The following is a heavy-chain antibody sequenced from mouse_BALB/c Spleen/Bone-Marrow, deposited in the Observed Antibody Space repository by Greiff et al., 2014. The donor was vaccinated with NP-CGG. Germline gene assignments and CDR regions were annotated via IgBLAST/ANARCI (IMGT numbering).Heavy chain of an antibody. J-gene: IGHJ4*01. V-gene: IGHV2-3*01. CDR3: AKYGNYPDALDY. Sequence: VQLVESGPGLVAPSQILSITCTVSGFSFTSYGVSWVRQPPGKGLEWLGVIWGDGSTNYHSPLTSRLNISKDNSKSQVFLKLNSLQTDDTATYYCAKYGNYPDALDYWGQGTSVTVSS. CDR1: GFSFTSYG. CDR2: IWGDGST. D-gene: IGHD2-1*01.